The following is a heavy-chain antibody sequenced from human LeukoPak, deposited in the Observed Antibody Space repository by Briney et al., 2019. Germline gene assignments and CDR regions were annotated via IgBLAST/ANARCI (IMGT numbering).Heavy chain of an antibody. CDR3: AKGLGGFDK. J-gene: IGHJ3*02. Sequence: GGSLRLSCAASGFTFSSYAMSWVRQAPGKGLEWVSSITNSGDSTYYADSVKGRFIISRDNSKNTLYLQMYSLRVEDTAVYYCAKGLGGFDKWGQGTMVIVSS. CDR2: ITNSGDST. V-gene: IGHV3-23*01. CDR1: GFTFSSYA. D-gene: IGHD2-15*01.